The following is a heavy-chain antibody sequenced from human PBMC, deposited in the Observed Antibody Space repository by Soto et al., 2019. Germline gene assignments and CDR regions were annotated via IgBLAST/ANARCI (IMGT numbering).Heavy chain of an antibody. Sequence: GASVKVSCKASGYTFTGYYMHWVRQAPGQGLEWMGWINPNSGGTNYAQKFQGWVTMTRDTSISTAYMELSRLRSDDTAVYYCARGRQLVGYFYYYMDVWGKGTTVTVSS. V-gene: IGHV1-2*04. D-gene: IGHD6-6*01. CDR2: INPNSGGT. CDR3: ARGRQLVGYFYYYMDV. J-gene: IGHJ6*03. CDR1: GYTFTGYY.